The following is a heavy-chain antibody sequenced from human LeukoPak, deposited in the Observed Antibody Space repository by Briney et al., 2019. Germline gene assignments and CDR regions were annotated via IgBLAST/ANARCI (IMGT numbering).Heavy chain of an antibody. CDR3: ARGSRVGHWFDP. CDR1: GGSVDSGSYY. J-gene: IGHJ5*02. D-gene: IGHD4-23*01. V-gene: IGHV4-61*01. Sequence: IPSETLSLTCTVSGGSVDSGSYYWSWVRQPPGKGLEWIGYIYYSGSTNYNPSLKTRVTISLDTSKNQFSLKLSSVTAADTAVYYCARGSRVGHWFDPWGQGTLVTVSS. CDR2: IYYSGST.